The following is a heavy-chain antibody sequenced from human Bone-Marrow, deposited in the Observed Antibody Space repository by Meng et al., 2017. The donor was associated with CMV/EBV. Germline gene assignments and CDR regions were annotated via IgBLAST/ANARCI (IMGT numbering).Heavy chain of an antibody. CDR2: IRYDGSNK. D-gene: IGHD6-13*01. Sequence: GESLKISCAASGFTFSDYYMSWIRQAPGKGLEWVAFIRYDGSNKYYADSVKGRFTISRDNSKNTLYLQMNSLRAEDTAVYYCAKLRGIAAAGTKFDYWGQGTRVTGSS. CDR1: GFTFSDYY. V-gene: IGHV3-30*02. CDR3: AKLRGIAAAGTKFDY. J-gene: IGHJ4*02.